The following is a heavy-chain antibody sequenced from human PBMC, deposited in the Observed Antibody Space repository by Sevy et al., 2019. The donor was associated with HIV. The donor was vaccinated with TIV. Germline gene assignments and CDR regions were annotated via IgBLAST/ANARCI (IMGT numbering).Heavy chain of an antibody. J-gene: IGHJ3*01. CDR1: GFTFFSHV. D-gene: IGHD6-13*01. CDR2: LSGSGGTT. V-gene: IGHV3-23*01. CDR3: ATGTTDSSISWVFDV. Sequence: GGSLRLSCAASGFTFFSHVMSWVRRAPGKGLEWVSGLSGSGGTTYYADSVKGRFRISRDNSKNILYLQMSSLRIEDTAVYYCATGTTDSSISWVFDVWGQGTMVTVSS.